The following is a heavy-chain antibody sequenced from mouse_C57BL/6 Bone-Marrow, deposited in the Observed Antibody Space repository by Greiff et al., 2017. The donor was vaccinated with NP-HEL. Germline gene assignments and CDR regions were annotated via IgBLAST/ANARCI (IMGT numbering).Heavy chain of an antibody. CDR3: ARNYGSSYPWYFDV. V-gene: IGHV1-31*01. D-gene: IGHD1-1*01. CDR1: GYSFTGYY. Sequence: EVKLMESGPELVKPGASVKISCKASGYSFTGYYMHWVKQSHGNILDWIGYIYPYNGVSSYNQKFKGKATLTVDKSSSTAYMELRSLTSEDSAVYYCARNYGSSYPWYFDVWGTGTTVTVSS. CDR2: IYPYNGVS. J-gene: IGHJ1*03.